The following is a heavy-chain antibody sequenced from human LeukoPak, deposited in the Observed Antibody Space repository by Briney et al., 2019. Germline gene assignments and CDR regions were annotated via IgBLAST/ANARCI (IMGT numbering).Heavy chain of an antibody. CDR1: GFTFSSYA. V-gene: IGHV3-30-3*01. Sequence: GGSLRLSCAASGFTFSSYAMHWVRQAPGKGLEWVAVISYDGSNKYYADSVKGRFTISRDNAKNTLYLQMNSLRAEDTAVYYCARDRTGLDYWGQGTLVTVSS. J-gene: IGHJ4*02. CDR3: ARDRTGLDY. CDR2: ISYDGSNK. D-gene: IGHD1-1*01.